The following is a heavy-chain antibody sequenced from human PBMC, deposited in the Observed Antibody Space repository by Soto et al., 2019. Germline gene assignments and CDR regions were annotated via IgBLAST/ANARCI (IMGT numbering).Heavy chain of an antibody. D-gene: IGHD5-12*01. CDR1: RGTFSSYT. CDR2: IIPIINVV. J-gene: IGHJ4*02. CDR3: ARGPYVDIVSTIDY. V-gene: IGHV1-69*02. Sequence: SVKVSCKASRGTFSSYTFSWVRQAPGQGLEWMGRIIPIINVVNYAQKFQGRVTITADKSTSAAYMELSSLRSEDTAVYYCARGPYVDIVSTIDYWGQGTLVTVSS.